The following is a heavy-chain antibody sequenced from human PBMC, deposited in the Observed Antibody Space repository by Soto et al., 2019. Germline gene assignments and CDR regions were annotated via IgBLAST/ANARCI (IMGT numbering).Heavy chain of an antibody. CDR1: GFTFSNAW. CDR3: TTGWLPYCGSDCHSRHHYYYYGMDV. D-gene: IGHD2-21*02. CDR2: IKSKTDGGTT. J-gene: IGHJ6*02. Sequence: GSLRLSCAASGFTFSNAWMNWVRQAPGKGLEWVGRIKSKTDGGTTDYAAPVKGRFTISRDDSKNTLYLQMNSLKTEDTAVYYCTTGWLPYCGSDCHSRHHYYYYGMDVWGQGTTVTVSS. V-gene: IGHV3-15*07.